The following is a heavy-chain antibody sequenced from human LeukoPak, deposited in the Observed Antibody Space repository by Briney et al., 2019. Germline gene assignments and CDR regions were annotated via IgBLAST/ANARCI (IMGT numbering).Heavy chain of an antibody. Sequence: GGSLRLSCAASGFMFSNYGMHWVRQAPGKGLEGVAFIRYDGSDKYYADSVKGRFIISRDNSKNTLYLQMSSLRAEDTALYYCAQHSYGDFWGQGTLVTVSS. CDR2: IRYDGSDK. CDR3: AQHSYGDF. CDR1: GFMFSNYG. J-gene: IGHJ4*02. V-gene: IGHV3-30*02. D-gene: IGHD5-18*01.